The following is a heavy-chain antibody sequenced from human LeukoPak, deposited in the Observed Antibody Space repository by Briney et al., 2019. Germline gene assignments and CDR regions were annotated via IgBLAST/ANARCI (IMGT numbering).Heavy chain of an antibody. Sequence: GGSLRLSCAASGFTVSTNYMSWARQAPGKGLEWVSVIFRDDTTYYADSVKGRFTISRDNSKNTLFLQMSSLRAEDTAVYYCATAAYDSGSYIVNHDYWGQGTLVTVSS. V-gene: IGHV3-53*01. J-gene: IGHJ4*02. CDR3: ATAAYDSGSYIVNHDY. CDR2: IFRDDTT. CDR1: GFTVSTNY. D-gene: IGHD3-22*01.